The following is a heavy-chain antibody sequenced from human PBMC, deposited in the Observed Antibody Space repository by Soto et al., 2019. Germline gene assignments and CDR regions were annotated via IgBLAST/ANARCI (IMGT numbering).Heavy chain of an antibody. Sequence: GGSLRLSCAASGFTFEDFAMHWVRQVPGKGLEWVSGIGWNTSKVAYADSVKDRFTIFRDNAKNSLFLDMKRLRREDTALYYCVKVSSFASGPGSFYAMDVWGQGTTVTVSS. CDR3: VKVSSFASGPGSFYAMDV. CDR1: GFTFEDFA. CDR2: IGWNTSKV. V-gene: IGHV3-9*01. J-gene: IGHJ6*02. D-gene: IGHD2-15*01.